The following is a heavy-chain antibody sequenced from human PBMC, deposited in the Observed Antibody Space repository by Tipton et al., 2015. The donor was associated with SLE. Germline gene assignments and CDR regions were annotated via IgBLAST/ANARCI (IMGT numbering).Heavy chain of an antibody. V-gene: IGHV4-61*02. CDR1: GGSISSGSYY. CDR2: IYSSGST. Sequence: LRLSCTVSGGSISSGSYYWSWIRQPAGKELEWIGLIYSSGSTNFNPSLESRVTISENTSKNQFSLRLSSVSAADTAMYYCARALWVDKDFEVPLAIRLRAFDIWGQGRMVTVSS. CDR3: ARALWVDKDFEVPLAIRLRAFDI. D-gene: IGHD2-2*02. J-gene: IGHJ3*02.